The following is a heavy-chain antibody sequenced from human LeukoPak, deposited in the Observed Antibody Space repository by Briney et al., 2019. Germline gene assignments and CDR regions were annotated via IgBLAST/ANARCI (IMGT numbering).Heavy chain of an antibody. CDR1: GGSISSSSYY. V-gene: IGHV4-39*01. Sequence: SETLSLTCTVSGGSISSSSYYWGWIRQPPGKGLEWIGSIYYSGSTYYNPSLKSRVTISVDTSKNQFSLKLSSVTAADTAVYYCASRNPDYDILTDYTKGDAFDIWGQGTMVTVSS. D-gene: IGHD3-9*01. J-gene: IGHJ3*02. CDR2: IYYSGST. CDR3: ASRNPDYDILTDYTKGDAFDI.